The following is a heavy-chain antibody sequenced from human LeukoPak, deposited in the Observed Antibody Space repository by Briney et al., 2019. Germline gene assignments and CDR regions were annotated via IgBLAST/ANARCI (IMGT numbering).Heavy chain of an antibody. J-gene: IGHJ4*02. CDR2: INPNSGGT. CDR3: ASSLEEDYSNLDY. CDR1: GYTFTGYY. Sequence: GESLKISCKGSGYTFTGYYMHWVRQAPGQGLEWMGWINPNSGGTNYAQKFQGRVTMTRDTSISTAYMELSRLRSDDTAVYYCASSLEEDYSNLDYWGQGTLVTVSS. V-gene: IGHV1-2*02. D-gene: IGHD4-11*01.